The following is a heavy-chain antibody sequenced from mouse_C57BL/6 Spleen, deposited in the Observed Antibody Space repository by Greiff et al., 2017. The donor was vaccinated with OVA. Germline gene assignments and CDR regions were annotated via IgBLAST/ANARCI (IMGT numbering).Heavy chain of an antibody. Sequence: QVQLQQSGPGLVQPSQSLSITCTVSGFSLTSYGVHWVRQSPGKGLEWLGVLWRGGSTDYNAAFISRLSISKDNSKSQVFFKMNSLQADDTAIYYCARNYGNSAWFAYWGQGTLVTVAA. J-gene: IGHJ3*01. CDR2: LWRGGST. CDR3: ARNYGNSAWFAY. CDR1: GFSLTSYG. V-gene: IGHV2-2*01. D-gene: IGHD2-1*01.